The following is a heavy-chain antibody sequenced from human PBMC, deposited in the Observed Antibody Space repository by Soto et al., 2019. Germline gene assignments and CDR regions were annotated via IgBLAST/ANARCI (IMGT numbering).Heavy chain of an antibody. D-gene: IGHD2-15*01. J-gene: IGHJ4*02. V-gene: IGHV3-30*18. CDR3: AKSAVVAATLGY. Sequence: QVQLVESGGGVVQPGRSLRLSCAASGFTFSSYGMHWVRQAPGKGLEWVAVISYDGSNKYYADSVKGRFTISRDNSKNTGYLQMNSLRAEDTAVYYCAKSAVVAATLGYWGQGTLVTVSS. CDR2: ISYDGSNK. CDR1: GFTFSSYG.